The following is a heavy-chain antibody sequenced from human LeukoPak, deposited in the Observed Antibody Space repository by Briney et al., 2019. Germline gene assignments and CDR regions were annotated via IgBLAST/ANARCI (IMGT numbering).Heavy chain of an antibody. V-gene: IGHV4-59*01. CDR3: ASIVVLTGMGWYFQY. D-gene: IGHD3-9*01. CDR2: IYYTGPT. J-gene: IGHJ1*01. CDR1: TDSIRSYY. Sequence: SETLSLTCTVSTDSIRSYYWSWVRQSPGTGLEWIGYIYYTGPTNYNPSLKNRVTMTVDTSKNQLSLKMTSVTAADTAVYYCASIVVLTGMGWYFQYWGQGTLVSVSS.